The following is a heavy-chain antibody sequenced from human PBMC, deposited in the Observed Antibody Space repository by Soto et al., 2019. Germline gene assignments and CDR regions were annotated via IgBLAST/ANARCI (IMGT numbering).Heavy chain of an antibody. CDR1: GDTFNFYS. V-gene: IGHV1-69*02. D-gene: IGHD3-10*01. Sequence: QVQLVQSGAEVKRPGSSVKVSCKASGDTFNFYSINWVRQAPGVGLEWMGRVNPIVSMSNYAQKFQGRVTKAADKSTSTAYMELSSLRSEDKAIYYCASSYGSGYRAFDYWGQGALVTVSS. CDR3: ASSYGSGYRAFDY. J-gene: IGHJ4*02. CDR2: VNPIVSMS.